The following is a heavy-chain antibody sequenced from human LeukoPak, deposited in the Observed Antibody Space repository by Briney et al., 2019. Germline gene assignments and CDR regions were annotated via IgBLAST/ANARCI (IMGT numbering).Heavy chain of an antibody. Sequence: SETLSLTCNVSGGSIRGYYWSWIRQPPGKGLEWIGYIYSSGSTNYNPSLKSRVAMSVDTSKNQFSLKLSSVTAADTAVYYCARGWGYANYYYYMDVWGKGTTVTISS. V-gene: IGHV4-59*08. CDR1: GGSIRGYY. CDR2: IYSSGST. J-gene: IGHJ6*03. CDR3: ARGWGYANYYYYMDV. D-gene: IGHD3-16*01.